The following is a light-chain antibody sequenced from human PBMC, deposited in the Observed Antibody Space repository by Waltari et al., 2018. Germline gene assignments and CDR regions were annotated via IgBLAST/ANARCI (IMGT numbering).Light chain of an antibody. J-gene: IGLJ3*02. CDR3: SSYTTSSTWV. Sequence: QSALTQPASVSGSPGQSITISCIGTSSDVGGYNYVSWYQQHPGKAPKVIIYDVSNRPSGVSNRFSGSKSGNTASLTISGLQAEDEADYFCSSYTTSSTWVFGGGTRLTVL. CDR2: DVS. CDR1: SSDVGGYNY. V-gene: IGLV2-14*03.